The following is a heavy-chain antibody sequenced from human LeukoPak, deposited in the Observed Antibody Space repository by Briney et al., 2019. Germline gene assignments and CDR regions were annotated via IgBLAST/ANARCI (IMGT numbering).Heavy chain of an antibody. CDR1: GFTSSTYW. CDR2: INQGGSEK. D-gene: IGHD2-21*02. Sequence: PGGSLRLSCAPPGFTSSTYWMGWGRQAPGKGLEWLANINQGGSEKYYVDSVKGRFTISRDNAKNSLFLQMNSLRAEDTAVYYCARDVGDLWGQGTLVTVSS. J-gene: IGHJ4*02. CDR3: ARDVGDL. V-gene: IGHV3-7*01.